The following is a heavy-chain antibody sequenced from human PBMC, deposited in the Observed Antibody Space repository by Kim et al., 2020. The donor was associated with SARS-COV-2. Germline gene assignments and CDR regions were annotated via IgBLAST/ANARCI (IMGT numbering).Heavy chain of an antibody. CDR3: AKAMRPSGYHFEDGGDS. V-gene: IGHV3-23*01. J-gene: IGHJ5*01. CDR2: ISGNAVHA. CDR1: GFTFSTYA. D-gene: IGHD3-22*01. Sequence: GGSLRLSCAASGFTFSTYAMSWVRQDPEKGLEWVSSISGNAVHAYYADAVRGRFTISRDNSTNKVYLQMDSLRVEDTALYYCAKAMRPSGYHFEDGGDSWGQGTLVTVSS.